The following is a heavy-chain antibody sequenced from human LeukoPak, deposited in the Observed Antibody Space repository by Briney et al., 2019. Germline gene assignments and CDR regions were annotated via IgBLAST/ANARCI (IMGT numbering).Heavy chain of an antibody. CDR3: AKTNLGWLVWYYGMDV. CDR2: ISGSGGST. V-gene: IGHV3-23*01. J-gene: IGHJ6*02. D-gene: IGHD3-3*01. CDR1: GFTFSSYA. Sequence: GGSLRPSCAASGFTFSSYAMSWVRQAPGKRLEWVSAISGSGGSTYYADSVKGRFTISRDNSKNTLYLQMNSLRAEDTAVYYCAKTNLGWLVWYYGMDVWGQGTTVTVSS.